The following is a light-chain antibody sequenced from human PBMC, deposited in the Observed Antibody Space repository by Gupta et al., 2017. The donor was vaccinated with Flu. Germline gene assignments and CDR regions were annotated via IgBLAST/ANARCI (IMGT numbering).Light chain of an antibody. V-gene: IGLV2-18*02. Sequence: QSALTQPPSVSGSPGQSVTISCTGPSSDVGTYNRVSWYQQPPGTAPKLMIYEVSNRPSGVPDRFSGSKSGNTASLTISGLQGEDEADYYCSSYTSSYTYVFGTGTKVTVL. CDR2: EVS. J-gene: IGLJ1*01. CDR3: SSYTSSYTYV. CDR1: SSDVGTYNR.